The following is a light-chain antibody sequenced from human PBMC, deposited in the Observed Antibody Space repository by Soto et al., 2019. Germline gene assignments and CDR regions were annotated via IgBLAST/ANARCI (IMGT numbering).Light chain of an antibody. CDR1: QTIIGNY. CDR2: GAS. Sequence: ESVLTQSPGTLSLSPGERATLSCRASQTIIGNYLAWYQQKPGQAPRLLIYGASNRATGVPDRFSGSYSGTDFSLTITRLEPEDLAVYYCEHNVNSVYIVGQGTRLEIK. V-gene: IGKV3-20*01. CDR3: EHNVNSVYI. J-gene: IGKJ2*01.